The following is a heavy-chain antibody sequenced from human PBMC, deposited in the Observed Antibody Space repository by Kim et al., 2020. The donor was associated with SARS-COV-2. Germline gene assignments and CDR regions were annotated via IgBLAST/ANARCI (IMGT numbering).Heavy chain of an antibody. CDR1: GFTFSRHW. CDR3: VREGTWSLDS. CDR2: MNSDGRIT. J-gene: IGHJ4*02. D-gene: IGHD2-15*01. V-gene: IGHV3-74*01. Sequence: GGSLRLSCVASGFTFSRHWMHWVRQVPGKGLVWVSRMNSDGRITEYAESVKGRFTISRDNAKNTLYLQMNSLRVDDTAIYYCVREGTWSLDSWGQGTLVT.